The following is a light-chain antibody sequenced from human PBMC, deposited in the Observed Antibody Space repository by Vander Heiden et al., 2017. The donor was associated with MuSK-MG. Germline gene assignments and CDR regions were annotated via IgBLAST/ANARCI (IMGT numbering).Light chain of an antibody. Sequence: SSELTQDPALSVALGQNGRITCQGDSLRSYYASWYQQKPGQAAVLVIFGKNNRPSGIPDRFSGSSSGNTASLTITGAQAEDEADYYCNSRDSSGNHLVFGTGTKVTVL. J-gene: IGLJ1*01. CDR3: NSRDSSGNHLV. CDR1: SLRSYY. V-gene: IGLV3-19*01. CDR2: GKN.